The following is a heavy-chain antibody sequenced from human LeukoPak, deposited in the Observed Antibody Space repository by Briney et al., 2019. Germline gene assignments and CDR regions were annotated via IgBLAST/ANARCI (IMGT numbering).Heavy chain of an antibody. Sequence: PSETLSLTCTVSGASISSSPYYWGWIRQPPGKGLEWIGSIDNSGTTHYNPSLKSRVIITVDISKNQFSLELNSVTAADTAVYYCARLYRGGSYYYYYMDVWGKGPRSPSP. CDR1: GASISSSPYY. V-gene: IGHV4-39*01. CDR3: ARLYRGGSYYYYYMDV. J-gene: IGHJ6*03. D-gene: IGHD5-12*01. CDR2: IDNSGTT.